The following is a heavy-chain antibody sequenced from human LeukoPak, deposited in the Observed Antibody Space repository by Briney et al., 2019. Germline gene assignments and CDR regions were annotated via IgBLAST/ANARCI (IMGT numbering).Heavy chain of an antibody. CDR1: GFTFSSYW. D-gene: IGHD3-10*01. J-gene: IGHJ4*02. Sequence: PGGSLRLSCAASGFTFSSYWMTWVRQAPGKGLEWVANIKQDGSEEYHVDSVKGRFTISRDNAKNSLYLQINSLRAEDTAVYYCARGGRYYFDNWGQGTLVTVSS. CDR2: IKQDGSEE. V-gene: IGHV3-7*01. CDR3: ARGGRYYFDN.